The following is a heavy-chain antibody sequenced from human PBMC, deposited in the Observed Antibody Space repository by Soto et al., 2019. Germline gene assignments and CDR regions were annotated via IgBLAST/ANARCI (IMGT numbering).Heavy chain of an antibody. Sequence: EVQLVESGGDLVQRGGSLRLSCVASGFTFSVYSMNWVRQAPGKGLEWFSYITSDTKTIKYADSVKGRFTISRDNAKHSVYLQMNGLRDEDTAVYYCARSVEGHFDYWGQGTVVTVSS. CDR3: ARSVEGHFDY. CDR2: ITSDTKTI. V-gene: IGHV3-48*02. D-gene: IGHD6-19*01. CDR1: GFTFSVYS. J-gene: IGHJ4*02.